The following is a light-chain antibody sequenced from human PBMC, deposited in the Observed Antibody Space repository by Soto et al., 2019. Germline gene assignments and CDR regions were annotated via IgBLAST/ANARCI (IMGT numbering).Light chain of an antibody. J-gene: IGLJ2*01. Sequence: QPVLTQPPSASGTPGQRVTIFCSGSSSNIGSNTVTWYQQSPGTAPKLLMYNNNHRPSGVPERFSGSKSGTSASLAISGLQSEDEADYYCAAWDDSLNGVVFGGGTKLTVL. CDR1: SSNIGSNT. CDR2: NNN. CDR3: AAWDDSLNGVV. V-gene: IGLV1-44*01.